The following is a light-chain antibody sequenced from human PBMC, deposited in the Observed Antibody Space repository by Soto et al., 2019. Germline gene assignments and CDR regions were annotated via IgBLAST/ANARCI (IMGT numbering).Light chain of an antibody. J-gene: IGKJ1*01. V-gene: IGKV3-15*01. CDR2: GAS. CDR1: QSVSSSY. CDR3: QQYNGWPT. Sequence: EIVLTQSPGTLSLSPGERATLSFRASQSVSSSYLAWYQQKPGQAPRLLIYGASTRATGVPARFSGSGSGTEFTLTISSLMSDDSAVYYCQQYNGWPTFGQGTKVDIK.